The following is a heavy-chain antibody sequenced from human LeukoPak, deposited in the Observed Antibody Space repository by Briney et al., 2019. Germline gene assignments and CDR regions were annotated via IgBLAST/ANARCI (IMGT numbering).Heavy chain of an antibody. Sequence: GSLRLSCAASGFTFSSYWMSWVRQAPGKGLEWVANIKQDGSEKYYVDSVKGRFTISRDNAKNSLYLQMNSLRAEDTAVYYCARVGPLVVPAGGFDYWGKGTLVTVSS. V-gene: IGHV3-7*01. J-gene: IGHJ4*02. CDR3: ARVGPLVVPAGGFDY. CDR1: GFTFSSYW. CDR2: IKQDGSEK. D-gene: IGHD2-2*01.